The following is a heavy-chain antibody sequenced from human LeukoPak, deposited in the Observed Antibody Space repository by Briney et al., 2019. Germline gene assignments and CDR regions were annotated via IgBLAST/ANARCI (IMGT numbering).Heavy chain of an antibody. CDR1: GFTFSSYV. V-gene: IGHV3-30-3*01. CDR3: ARAGDGYNSHFDS. CDR2: ISYDGTSK. Sequence: GRSLRLSCAASGFTFSSYVMHWVRQASGKGLEWVAVISYDGTSKYYADSVKGRFTIPRDNSKNTLYLQMNSLRPEDTAVYYCARAGDGYNSHFDSWGQGTLVTVSS. J-gene: IGHJ4*02. D-gene: IGHD5-24*01.